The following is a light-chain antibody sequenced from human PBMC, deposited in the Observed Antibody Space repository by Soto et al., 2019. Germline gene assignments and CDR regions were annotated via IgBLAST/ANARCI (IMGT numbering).Light chain of an antibody. CDR2: EVS. J-gene: IGLJ1*01. CDR1: SSDVGGYNY. CDR3: ISYGGNHNFV. Sequence: QSALTQPPCASGSPGQSVTISCTGTSSDVGGYNYVSWYQQHPGKAPKLLIYEVSHRPSGVPSRFSASKSGNTASLTVSGLEAEDEADYYCISYGGNHNFVFGTGTKLTVL. V-gene: IGLV2-8*01.